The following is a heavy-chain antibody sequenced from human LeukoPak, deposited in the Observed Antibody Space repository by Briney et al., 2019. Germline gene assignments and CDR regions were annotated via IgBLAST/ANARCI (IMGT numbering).Heavy chain of an antibody. CDR1: GFTFSSYA. V-gene: IGHV3-23*01. CDR3: ANQRPGSI. J-gene: IGHJ3*02. CDR2: INGGGDNT. Sequence: GGSLRLSCAASGFTFSSYAMSWVRQAPGKGLEWVSAINGGGDNTFYADSVKGRFTISRDNSKNTLYLQMNSLRAEDTAVYYCANQRPGSIWGQGTMVTVSS.